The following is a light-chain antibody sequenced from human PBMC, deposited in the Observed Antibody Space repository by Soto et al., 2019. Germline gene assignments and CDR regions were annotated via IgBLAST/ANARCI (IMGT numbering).Light chain of an antibody. CDR2: DVV. V-gene: IGLV2-14*01. CDR3: SSYSSRSPVL. J-gene: IGLJ2*01. Sequence: QSALTQPASVSGSPGQSITISCTGTSSDVAGYNYVSWYQQHPGKAPKLMIYDVVNRPSGFSTRFSGSKSGKTASLTISGLQAEDAADYYCSSYSSRSPVLFGGGTKLTVL. CDR1: SSDVAGYNY.